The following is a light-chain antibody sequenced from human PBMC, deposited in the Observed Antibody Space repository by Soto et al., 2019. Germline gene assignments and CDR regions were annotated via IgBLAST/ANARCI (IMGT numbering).Light chain of an antibody. CDR3: QQYYSYPRT. CDR1: QGISSY. J-gene: IGKJ1*01. Sequence: AIRMTQSPSSFSASTGDRVTITCRASQGISSYLAWYQQKPGKAPNLLIYAASTLQSGVPSRFSGSGSGTDFTLTISCLQSEDFATYYWQQYYSYPRTFGQGTKVEIK. CDR2: AAS. V-gene: IGKV1-8*01.